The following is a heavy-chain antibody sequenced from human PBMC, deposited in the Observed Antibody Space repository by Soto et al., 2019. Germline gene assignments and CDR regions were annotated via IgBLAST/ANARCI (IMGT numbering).Heavy chain of an antibody. J-gene: IGHJ4*02. V-gene: IGHV3-7*03. Sequence: ESLRISFSASGFPFSSYWMSWVRTAPGKGLEWVANIKQDGSEKYYVDSVKGRFTISRDNSKNTLYLQMNSLGAEDTAVYYCAAGTNSDWYTYWGQGTLVTGS. CDR2: IKQDGSEK. CDR3: AAGTNSDWYTY. CDR1: GFPFSSYW. D-gene: IGHD1-1*01.